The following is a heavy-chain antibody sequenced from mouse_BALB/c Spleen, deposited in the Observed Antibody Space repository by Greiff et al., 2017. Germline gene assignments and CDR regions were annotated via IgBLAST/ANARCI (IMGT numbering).Heavy chain of an antibody. Sequence: VHVKQSGAELVKPGASVKLSCTASGFNIKDTYMHWVKQRPEQGLEWIGRIDPANGNTKYDPKFQGKATITADTSSNTAYLQLSSLTSEDTAVYYCARVYYGSSYWYFDVWGAGTTVTVSS. V-gene: IGHV14-3*02. J-gene: IGHJ1*01. CDR1: GFNIKDTY. CDR3: ARVYYGSSYWYFDV. CDR2: IDPANGNT. D-gene: IGHD1-1*01.